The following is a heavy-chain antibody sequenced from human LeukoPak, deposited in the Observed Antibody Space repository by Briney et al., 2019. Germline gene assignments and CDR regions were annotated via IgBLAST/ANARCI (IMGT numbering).Heavy chain of an antibody. D-gene: IGHD3-22*01. Sequence: GGSLRLSCAASGFTFSSYAMSWVRQAPGKGLEWVSAISGSGGSTYYADSVKGRFTISRDNSKNTLYLQMNSLRAEDTAVCYCAKTRITMIVVVIRRDAFDIWGQGTMVTVSS. V-gene: IGHV3-23*01. J-gene: IGHJ3*02. CDR3: AKTRITMIVVVIRRDAFDI. CDR2: ISGSGGST. CDR1: GFTFSSYA.